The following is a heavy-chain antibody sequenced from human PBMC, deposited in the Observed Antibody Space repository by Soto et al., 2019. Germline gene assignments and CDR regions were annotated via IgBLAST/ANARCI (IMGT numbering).Heavy chain of an antibody. Sequence: SETLSLTCTVSGGSISSYDWSWIRQPPWKGLEWIGYIYYSGSTNYNPSLKSRVTISVDTSKNQFSLKLSSVTAADTAVYYCARAPRGNYGYPSSFDYWGQGTLVTVSS. J-gene: IGHJ4*02. CDR1: GGSISSYD. D-gene: IGHD3-10*01. CDR2: IYYSGST. CDR3: ARAPRGNYGYPSSFDY. V-gene: IGHV4-59*01.